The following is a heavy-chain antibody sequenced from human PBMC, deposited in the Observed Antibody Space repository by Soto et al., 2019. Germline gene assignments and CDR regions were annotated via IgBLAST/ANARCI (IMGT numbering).Heavy chain of an antibody. CDR1: GFTFSSYW. CDR3: ARGPSYSDSYFDH. CDR2: IDSDGSST. Sequence: GGSLRLSCAASGFTFSSYWMHWVRQAPGKGLVWVSHIDSDGSSTTYADSVKGRFTISRDNSKNTVYLQMNSLRLEDTAVYYCARGPSYSDSYFDHWGQGTLVTVSS. D-gene: IGHD4-17*01. J-gene: IGHJ4*02. V-gene: IGHV3-74*01.